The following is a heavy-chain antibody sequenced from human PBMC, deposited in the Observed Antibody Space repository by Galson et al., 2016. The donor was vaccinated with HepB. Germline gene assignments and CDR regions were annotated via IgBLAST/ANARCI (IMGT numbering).Heavy chain of an antibody. CDR1: GGTFSSNA. D-gene: IGHD6-13*01. CDR3: ARDLGAALAAAFDI. Sequence: SVKVSCKASGGTFSSNAISWVRQAPGQGLEWMGRIIPILDIANFAQKFQGRVTITADKSTTTAFMELSSLKSEDTAVYYCARDLGAALAAAFDIWGQGTMVTVSS. V-gene: IGHV1-69*04. J-gene: IGHJ3*02. CDR2: IIPILDIA.